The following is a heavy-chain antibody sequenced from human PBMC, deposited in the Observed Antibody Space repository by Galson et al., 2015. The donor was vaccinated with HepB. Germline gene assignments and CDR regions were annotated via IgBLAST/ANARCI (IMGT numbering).Heavy chain of an antibody. CDR1: GGSISNYY. J-gene: IGHJ4*02. CDR2: IYYSGST. V-gene: IGHV4-59*08. CDR3: ARLGSNSILL. D-gene: IGHD1-26*01. Sequence: ETLSLTCTVSGGSISNYYWSWIRQPPGKGLEWIGYIYYSGSTNYNPSLKSRVTISVDTSKNQFSLKVSSVTAADTAVYYCARLGSNSILLWGQGTLVTVSS.